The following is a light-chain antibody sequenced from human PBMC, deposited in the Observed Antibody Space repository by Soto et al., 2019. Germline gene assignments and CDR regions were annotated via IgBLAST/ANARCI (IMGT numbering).Light chain of an antibody. J-gene: IGLJ2*01. CDR2: EVS. CDR3: CSYAGSSTFRVV. V-gene: IGLV2-23*02. CDR1: RSDVGSYNL. Sequence: QSVLTQPASVSGSPGQSITISCTGTRSDVGSYNLVSWYQQHPGKAPKLMIYEVSKRPSGVSNRFSGSKSGNTASLTISGLQAEDEADYYCCSYAGSSTFRVVFGGGTKLTVL.